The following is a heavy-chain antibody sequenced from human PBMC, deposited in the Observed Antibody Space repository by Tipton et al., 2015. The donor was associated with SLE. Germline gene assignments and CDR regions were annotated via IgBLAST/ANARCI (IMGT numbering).Heavy chain of an antibody. CDR2: ISGSSDVT. CDR1: DFSFSTYK. Sequence: GSLRLSCLGSDFSFSTYKMNWVRQAPGKGLEWVSSISGSSDVTEYAASVKGRFTVSRDNAKNSLYLQMNSLRAEDTAVYYCARESLDAFDTWGQGTMVTVSS. J-gene: IGHJ3*02. CDR3: ARESLDAFDT. V-gene: IGHV3-21*01.